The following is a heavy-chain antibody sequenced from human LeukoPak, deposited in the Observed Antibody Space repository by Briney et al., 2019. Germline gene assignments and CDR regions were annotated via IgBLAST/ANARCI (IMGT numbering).Heavy chain of an antibody. CDR3: AREIPLAGTFYFDN. D-gene: IGHD6-19*01. CDR2: IYSGGTT. CDR1: GFTVSNNY. V-gene: IGHV3-53*01. J-gene: IGHJ4*02. Sequence: PGGSLRLSCAASGFTVSNNYMSWVRQAPGKGLEWVSVIYSGGTTYYADSVKGRFIISRDGSGNTLYLQMNSLRVEDTAVYFCAREIPLAGTFYFDNWGQGTLVTVSS.